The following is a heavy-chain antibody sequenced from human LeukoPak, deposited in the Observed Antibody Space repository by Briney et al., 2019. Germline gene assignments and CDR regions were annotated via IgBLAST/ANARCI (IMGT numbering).Heavy chain of an antibody. J-gene: IGHJ3*02. CDR3: AKGGLPLDAFDI. D-gene: IGHD4-11*01. CDR2: IWYDGSNK. Sequence: GGSLRLSCAASGFTFSSYGMHWVRQAPGKGLEWVAVIWYDGSNKYYADSVKGRFTISRDNSKNTLYLQMNSLRAEDTAVYYCAKGGLPLDAFDIWGQGTMVTVSS. V-gene: IGHV3-33*06. CDR1: GFTFSSYG.